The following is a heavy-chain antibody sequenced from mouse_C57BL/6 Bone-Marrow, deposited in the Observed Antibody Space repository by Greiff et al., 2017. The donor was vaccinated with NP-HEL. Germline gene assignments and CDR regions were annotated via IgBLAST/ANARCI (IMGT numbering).Heavy chain of an antibody. D-gene: IGHD2-3*01. CDR2: INPNNGGT. Sequence: EVKLQQSGPELVKPGASVKMSCKASGYTFTDYNMHWVKQSHGKSLEWIGYINPNNGGTSYNQKFKGKATLTVNKSSSTAYMELRSLTSEDSAVYYCARQGYDGYYVWFAYWGQGTLVTVSA. J-gene: IGHJ3*01. CDR1: GYTFTDYN. V-gene: IGHV1-22*01. CDR3: ARQGYDGYYVWFAY.